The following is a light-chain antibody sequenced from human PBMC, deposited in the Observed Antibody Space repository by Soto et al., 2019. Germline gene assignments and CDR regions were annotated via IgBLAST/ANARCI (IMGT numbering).Light chain of an antibody. CDR3: SSYAGSSSFVV. V-gene: IGLV2-8*01. CDR1: SSDVGGYNS. J-gene: IGLJ3*02. Sequence: QSALIQPPSASGSPGQSVTISCTGTSSDVGGYNSVSWYQHHPGKAPKLMIYEVSKRPSGVPDRFSGSKSGNTASLTVSGLQADDEADYYCSSYAGSSSFVVFGGGTKLTVL. CDR2: EVS.